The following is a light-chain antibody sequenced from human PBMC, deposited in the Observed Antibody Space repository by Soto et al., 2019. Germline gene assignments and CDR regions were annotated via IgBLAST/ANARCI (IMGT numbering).Light chain of an antibody. Sequence: QSALTQPASVSGSPGQSITISCTGTSSDVGGYNYVSWYQQHPGKAPKLMIDDVSNRPSGLSNRFSGSKSGNTASLTISGLQAEDEADYYCSSYTSGSTPVVFGGGTKVTVL. CDR1: SSDVGGYNY. V-gene: IGLV2-14*01. CDR2: DVS. CDR3: SSYTSGSTPVV. J-gene: IGLJ2*01.